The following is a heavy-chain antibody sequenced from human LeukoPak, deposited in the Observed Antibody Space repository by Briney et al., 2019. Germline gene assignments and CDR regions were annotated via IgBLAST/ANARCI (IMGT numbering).Heavy chain of an antibody. D-gene: IGHD3-10*01. J-gene: IGHJ4*02. CDR1: GYTFTGYY. CDR3: ARDIIIYKFDF. V-gene: IGHV1-2*02. CDR2: INPNSGGT. Sequence: ASVRVSCKASGYTFTGYYIHWVRQAPGQGLEWMGWINPNSGGTNYAQKFQGRVTMTRDTSISTAYMELSRLRSDDTAVYYCARDIIIYKFDFWGQGTLVTVSS.